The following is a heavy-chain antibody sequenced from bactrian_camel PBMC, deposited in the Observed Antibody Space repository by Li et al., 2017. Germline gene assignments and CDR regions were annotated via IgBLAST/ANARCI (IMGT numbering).Heavy chain of an antibody. V-gene: IGHV3S53*01. Sequence: HVQLVESGGESVQAGGSLRLSCVASGATQDIGCMGWFRQVPGLEREGIGSIDSDGTTTYADSVKGRFTISQDNAKNTVYLQMNSLKPGDTAMYYCAARGPYCYTKLSVRDFTYWGQGTQVTVS. J-gene: IGHJ6*01. CDR1: GATQDIGC. CDR2: IDSDGTT. D-gene: IGHD2*01. CDR3: AARGPYCYTKLSVRDFTY.